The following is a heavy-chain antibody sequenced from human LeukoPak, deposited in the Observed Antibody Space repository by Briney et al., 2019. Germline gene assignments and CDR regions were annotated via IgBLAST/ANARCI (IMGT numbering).Heavy chain of an antibody. Sequence: ASVKVSCKASGYTFTSYGISWVRQAPGQGLEWMGWISTYNGNTNYAQKLQGRVTMTTDTSTTTAYMELRSLRPDDTAVYYCARVSRIAVAGNFDYWGQGTLVTVSS. J-gene: IGHJ4*02. D-gene: IGHD6-19*01. V-gene: IGHV1-18*01. CDR2: ISTYNGNT. CDR3: ARVSRIAVAGNFDY. CDR1: GYTFTSYG.